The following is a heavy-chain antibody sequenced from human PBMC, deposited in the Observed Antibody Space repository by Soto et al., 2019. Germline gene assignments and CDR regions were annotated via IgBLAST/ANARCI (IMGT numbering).Heavy chain of an antibody. D-gene: IGHD3-10*01. CDR1: GFTFSSYA. CDR2: ISVRGGMI. V-gene: IGHV3-23*01. J-gene: IGHJ4*02. CDR3: ANQRFGELSPRTIFDY. Sequence: GGSLRLSCASSGFTFSSYAMSCVRQAPGEGLDCVSAISVRGGMIYYADSVKGRFTISRDNSKNTLYLQMNSLRAEDTAVYYCANQRFGELSPRTIFDYWGQGTLVTVSS.